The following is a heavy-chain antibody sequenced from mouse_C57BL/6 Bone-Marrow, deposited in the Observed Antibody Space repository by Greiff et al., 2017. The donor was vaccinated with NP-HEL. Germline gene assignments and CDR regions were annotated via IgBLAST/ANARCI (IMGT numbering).Heavy chain of an antibody. J-gene: IGHJ1*03. CDR2: INPSNGGT. CDR3: ARNDYYDPWYFDV. D-gene: IGHD2-4*01. Sequence: QVQLKQPGTELVKPGASVKLSCKASGYTFTSYWMHWVKQRPGQGLEWIGNINPSNGGTNYNEKFKSKATLTVDKSSSTAYMQRSSLTSEDSAVYYCARNDYYDPWYFDVWGTGTTVTVSS. CDR1: GYTFTSYW. V-gene: IGHV1-53*01.